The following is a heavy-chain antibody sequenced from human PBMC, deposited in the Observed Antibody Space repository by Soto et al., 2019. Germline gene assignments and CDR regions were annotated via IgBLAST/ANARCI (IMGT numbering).Heavy chain of an antibody. J-gene: IGHJ4*02. CDR3: AKDRSRSYGSGYPLGYFDY. V-gene: IGHV3-23*01. CDR1: GFTFSSCA. Sequence: GSLRLSCAASGFTFSSCAMSWVRQAPGKGLEWVSGISGSGGGTYYADSVKGRFTISRDNSKNTLYLQMNSLRAEDTAVYYCAKDRSRSYGSGYPLGYFDYWGQGTLVTVSS. CDR2: ISGSGGGT. D-gene: IGHD3-22*01.